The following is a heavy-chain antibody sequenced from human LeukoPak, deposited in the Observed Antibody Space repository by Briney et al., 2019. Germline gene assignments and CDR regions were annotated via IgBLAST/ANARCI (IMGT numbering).Heavy chain of an antibody. D-gene: IGHD1-14*01. V-gene: IGHV4-4*07. J-gene: IGHJ6*03. CDR3: ARVSAVTPSPYYYMDV. CDR2: IYTTGST. Sequence: SETLSLTCTVSGGSISSYYWSWIRQPAGKKLEWIGRIYTTGSTNYNPSLKSRVIMSVDTSKNQFSLKLSSVTAADAAVYYCARVSAVTPSPYYYMDVWGKGTTVTVSS. CDR1: GGSISSYY.